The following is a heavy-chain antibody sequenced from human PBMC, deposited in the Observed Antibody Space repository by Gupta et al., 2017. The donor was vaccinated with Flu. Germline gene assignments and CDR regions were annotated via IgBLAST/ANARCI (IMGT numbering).Heavy chain of an antibody. CDR2: VSGSGENT. V-gene: IGHV3-23*01. J-gene: IGHJ6*02. Sequence: EVQLLESGGGLLQPGGSLRLSCAASGFTFSNSAMRWVRQAPGRGLGWGSTVSGSGENTHYADSVKGRCTISRDNYKTTMFLQMNSLRVEDTAVYYCAKVPTWLTPTGRYYYGMDAWGQGTTVTVSS. CDR1: GFTFSNSA. D-gene: IGHD3-10*01. CDR3: AKVPTWLTPTGRYYYGMDA.